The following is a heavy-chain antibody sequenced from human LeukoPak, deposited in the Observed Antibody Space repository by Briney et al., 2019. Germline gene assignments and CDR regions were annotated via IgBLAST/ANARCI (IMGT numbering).Heavy chain of an antibody. CDR2: IYYSGRT. V-gene: IGHV4-39*01. Sequence: PSETLSPTCIVSGDFVRNSNYYWDWIRQSPGKGLEWIGSIYYSGRTYYNPSLKTRVSMSVDTTKNHFSLKLTSVTAADTAVYYCARRRYYDGSGYLDWGQGTLVIVS. D-gene: IGHD3-22*01. CDR3: ARRRYYDGSGYLD. CDR1: GDFVRNSNYY. J-gene: IGHJ1*01.